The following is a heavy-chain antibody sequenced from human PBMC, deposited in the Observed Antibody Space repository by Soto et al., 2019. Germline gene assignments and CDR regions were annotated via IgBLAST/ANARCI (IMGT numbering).Heavy chain of an antibody. CDR3: AKDQRYTSVTPTDY. CDR2: ISGSGGST. CDR1: GFTFSSYA. Sequence: GGSLRLSCAASGFTFSSYAMSWVRQAPGKGLEWVSAISGSGGSTYYADSVKGRFTISRDNSKNTLYLQMNSLRAEDTAVYYCAKDQRYTSVTPTDYWGQGTLVTVSS. J-gene: IGHJ4*02. D-gene: IGHD1-1*01. V-gene: IGHV3-23*01.